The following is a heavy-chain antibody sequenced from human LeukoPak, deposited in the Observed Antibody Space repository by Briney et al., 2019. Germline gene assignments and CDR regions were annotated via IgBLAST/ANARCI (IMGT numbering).Heavy chain of an antibody. J-gene: IGHJ4*02. D-gene: IGHD2-15*01. Sequence: GGSLRLSCEASGFTFSGSGLHWVRQASGKGLEWVGRIRTKGNKDATSYAASVNGRFTISTDDSQNTAFLHMNSLKTEDTAVYYCTVSGGTYQYWGQGTQVPSPQ. V-gene: IGHV3-73*01. CDR3: TVSGGTYQY. CDR1: GFTFSGSG. CDR2: IRTKGNKDAT.